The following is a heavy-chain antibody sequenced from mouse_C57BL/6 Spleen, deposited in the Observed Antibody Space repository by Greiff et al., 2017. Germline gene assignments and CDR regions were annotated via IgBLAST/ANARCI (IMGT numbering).Heavy chain of an antibody. CDR1: GYTFTSYW. V-gene: IGHV1-52*01. J-gene: IGHJ2*01. CDR2: IDPSDSET. Sequence: QVQLQQPGAELVRPGSSVKLSCKASGYTFTSYWMHWVKQRPIQGLEWIGNIDPSDSETHYNQKFKDKATLTVDKSSSTAYMQLSSLTSEDSAVYYCARGIITTVVGTPGYWGQGTTLTVSA. D-gene: IGHD1-1*01. CDR3: ARGIITTVVGTPGY.